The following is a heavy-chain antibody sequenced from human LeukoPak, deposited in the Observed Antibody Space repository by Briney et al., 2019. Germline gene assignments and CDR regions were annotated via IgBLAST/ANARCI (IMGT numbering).Heavy chain of an antibody. CDR3: ASHFLDYSGY. D-gene: IGHD2/OR15-2a*01. J-gene: IGHJ4*02. Sequence: GGSLRLSCAASGFTFSSYAMHWVRQAPGKGLEWVAVISYDGSNKYYADSVKGRFTISRDNSKNTLYLQMNSLRAEATAVYYCASHFLDYSGYWGQGTLVTVSS. CDR2: ISYDGSNK. CDR1: GFTFSSYA. V-gene: IGHV3-30-3*01.